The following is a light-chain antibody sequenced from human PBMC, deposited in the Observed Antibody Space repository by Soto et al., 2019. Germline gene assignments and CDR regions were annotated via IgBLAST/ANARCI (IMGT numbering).Light chain of an antibody. J-gene: IGKJ1*01. Sequence: DVQMTQSPSTLSASVGDRVTITCRASQSVNTWLAWFQQKPGKAPKVLIYRASNFETGVPSRFSGSGSGTEFILTISSLQPSDFATDYYQQYNGDPWTFGQGTKVEIK. CDR2: RAS. CDR1: QSVNTW. CDR3: QQYNGDPWT. V-gene: IGKV1-5*03.